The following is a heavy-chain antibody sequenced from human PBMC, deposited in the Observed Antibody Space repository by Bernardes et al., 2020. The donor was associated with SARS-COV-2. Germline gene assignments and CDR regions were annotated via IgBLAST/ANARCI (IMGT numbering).Heavy chain of an antibody. D-gene: IGHD3-16*01. Sequence: SETLSLTCTVSGGSISSYYWSWIRQPAGKGLEWIGRIYTSGSTNYNPSLKSRVSVSVDTSRNEVSLKLTSVTAADTAVYYCARHSFDYVWGAYRHVFDHWGQGDLVTVSS. CDR1: GGSISSYY. CDR2: IYTSGST. CDR3: ARHSFDYVWGAYRHVFDH. J-gene: IGHJ4*02. V-gene: IGHV4-4*07.